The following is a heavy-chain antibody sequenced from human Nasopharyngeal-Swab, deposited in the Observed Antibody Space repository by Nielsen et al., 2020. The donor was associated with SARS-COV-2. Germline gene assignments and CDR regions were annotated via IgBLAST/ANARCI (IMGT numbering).Heavy chain of an antibody. V-gene: IGHV3-30*04. CDR1: GFTFSSYA. CDR2: ISYDARDK. CDR3: ARSGCTSTSCYAGLDY. D-gene: IGHD2-2*01. J-gene: IGHJ4*02. Sequence: GESLKISCAASGFTFSSYAMHWVRQAPAKGLEWVTVISYDARDKYYADSVKGRSTISRDNSKNTLYLQMNSLRAEDTAVYYCARSGCTSTSCYAGLDYWGQGTLVTVSS.